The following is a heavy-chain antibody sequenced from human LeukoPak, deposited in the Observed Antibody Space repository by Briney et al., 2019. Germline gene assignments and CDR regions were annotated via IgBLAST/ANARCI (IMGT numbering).Heavy chain of an antibody. Sequence: GGSLRLSCAASGFSVSDYYMNWIRQSPGKGLEWISFISSSGSTIFYADSVKGRFTISRDTTKNTLSVQMNSLRADDTAVYYCARSSSVLWWYLDYWGQGTLVTVSS. CDR3: ARSSSVLWWYLDY. J-gene: IGHJ4*02. CDR2: ISSSGSTI. V-gene: IGHV3-11*04. CDR1: GFSVSDYY. D-gene: IGHD2-21*01.